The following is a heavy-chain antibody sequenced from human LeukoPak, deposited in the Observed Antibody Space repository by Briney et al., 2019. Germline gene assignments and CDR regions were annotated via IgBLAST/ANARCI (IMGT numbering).Heavy chain of an antibody. J-gene: IGHJ4*02. D-gene: IGHD1-14*01. Sequence: PGGSLRLSRAASGFTFSSYWMHWVRQVPGKGLVWVARINPGGSSITYADSVKGRFTISRDNAKNTLYQQMDSLRAEDTGVYYCARSNQADDYWGQGTLVTVSS. V-gene: IGHV3-74*01. CDR3: ARSNQADDY. CDR1: GFTFSSYW. CDR2: INPGGSSI.